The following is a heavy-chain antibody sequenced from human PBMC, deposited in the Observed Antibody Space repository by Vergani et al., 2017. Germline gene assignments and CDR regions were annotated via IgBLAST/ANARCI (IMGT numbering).Heavy chain of an antibody. CDR3: VSGKYYSDSTSHFRGRYFDV. CDR2: MSYRGNT. Sequence: QLQLHLSGPGLMKPSETLSLTCSVSGDSMTSTLYYWAWVRQTPSKGLEYIGSMSYRGNTFYPPSLKSRVTLSVDTSKSQFSLKMHSLTAADTAVYYCVSGKYYSDSTSHFRGRYFDVWGRGTLVTVPS. V-gene: IGHV4-39*01. CDR1: GDSMTSTLYY. D-gene: IGHD3-16*01. J-gene: IGHJ2*01.